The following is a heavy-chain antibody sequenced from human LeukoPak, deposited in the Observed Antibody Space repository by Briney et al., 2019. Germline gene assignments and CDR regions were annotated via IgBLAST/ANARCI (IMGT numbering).Heavy chain of an antibody. CDR2: VSGSGVNT. J-gene: IGHJ4*02. CDR3: AEIQLNSGLCY. CDR1: GFTFSSYA. Sequence: GGSLRLSCAASGFTFSSYAMSWVRQAPGKGLEWVSSVSGSGVNTYYADSVKGRFTISRDNSKSTLSLQMNSLRAEDTAVYYCAEIQLNSGLCYWGQGTLVTVSS. D-gene: IGHD5-12*01. V-gene: IGHV3-23*01.